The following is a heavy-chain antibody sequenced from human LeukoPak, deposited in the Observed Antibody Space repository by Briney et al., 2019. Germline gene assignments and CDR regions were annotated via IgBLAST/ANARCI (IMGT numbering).Heavy chain of an antibody. Sequence: PGGSLRLSCAASGFTVRSHYMSWVRQAPGKGLEWVSLIYSDDNTRYADSVKGRFTISRDNSKNTLFLQMNSLRVEDTAPYYCAKSVAIYFYYGLDVWGQGTTVTVSS. V-gene: IGHV3-53*01. D-gene: IGHD3-3*01. CDR3: AKSVAIYFYYGLDV. J-gene: IGHJ6*02. CDR2: IYSDDNT. CDR1: GFTVRSHY.